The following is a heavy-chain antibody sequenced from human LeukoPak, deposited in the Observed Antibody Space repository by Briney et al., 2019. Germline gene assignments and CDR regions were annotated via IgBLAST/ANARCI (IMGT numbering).Heavy chain of an antibody. D-gene: IGHD3-3*01. CDR3: ASQLRFLEWLKDYMDV. CDR1: GGSISSSSYY. Sequence: SETLSLTCTVSGGSISSSSYYWGWIRQPPGKGLEWIGSIYYSGSTYYNPSLKSRVTISVDTSKNQFSLKLSSVTAADTAVYYCASQLRFLEWLKDYMDVWGKGTTVTVS. CDR2: IYYSGST. V-gene: IGHV4-39*01. J-gene: IGHJ6*03.